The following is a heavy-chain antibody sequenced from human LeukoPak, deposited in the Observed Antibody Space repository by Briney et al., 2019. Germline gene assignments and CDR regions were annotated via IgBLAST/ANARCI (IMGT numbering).Heavy chain of an antibody. CDR3: AKGIELWLTYFDH. CDR1: GFTVSSNY. Sequence: GALRPSCAASGFTVSSNYMSWVRQAPGKGLEWVSVIYSGGSTYYADSVKGRFTISRDNSKNTLSLQMNSLRAEDTAVYYCAKGIELWLTYFDHWGQGTLVTASS. V-gene: IGHV3-53*01. J-gene: IGHJ4*02. D-gene: IGHD5-18*01. CDR2: IYSGGST.